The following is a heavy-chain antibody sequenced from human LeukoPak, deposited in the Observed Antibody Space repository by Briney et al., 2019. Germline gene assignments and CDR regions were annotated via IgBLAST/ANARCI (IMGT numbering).Heavy chain of an antibody. CDR2: IYCSGST. D-gene: IGHD3-22*01. J-gene: IGHJ4*02. V-gene: IGHV4-31*11. Sequence: SQTLSLTCAASGGSISSGGYYWSWIRQHPGKGLEWIGYIYCSGSTYYNPSLKSRVTISVDTSKNQFSLKLSSVTAADTAVYYCARGNYDSSGYPAYYFDYWGQGTLVTVSS. CDR1: GGSISSGGYY. CDR3: ARGNYDSSGYPAYYFDY.